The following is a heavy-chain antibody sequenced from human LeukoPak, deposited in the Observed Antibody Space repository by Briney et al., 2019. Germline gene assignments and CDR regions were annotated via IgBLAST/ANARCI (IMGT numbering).Heavy chain of an antibody. V-gene: IGHV4-61*08. Sequence: SETLSLTCAVSGCSISSGGYSWSWIRQPPGKGLEWLGYIYNSVSTNYNPSLKSRVTISVDTSKNQFSLRLSSVTAADTAVYYCARVTGYMTEDYFDYWGQGTLITVSS. J-gene: IGHJ4*02. CDR3: ARVTGYMTEDYFDY. D-gene: IGHD6-13*01. CDR1: GCSISSGGYS. CDR2: IYNSVST.